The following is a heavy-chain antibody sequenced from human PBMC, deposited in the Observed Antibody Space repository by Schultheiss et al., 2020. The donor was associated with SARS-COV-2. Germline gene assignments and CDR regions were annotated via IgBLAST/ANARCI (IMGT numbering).Heavy chain of an antibody. Sequence: GGSLRLSCAASGFTFSSYAMHWVRQAPGKGLEWVAVISYDGSNKYYADSVKGRFTISRDNSKNTLYLQMNSLRAEDTAVYYCARAELVVVPAAIQLPFDYWGQGTLVTVSS. CDR2: ISYDGSNK. J-gene: IGHJ4*02. D-gene: IGHD2-2*01. V-gene: IGHV3-30*01. CDR3: ARAELVVVPAAIQLPFDY. CDR1: GFTFSSYA.